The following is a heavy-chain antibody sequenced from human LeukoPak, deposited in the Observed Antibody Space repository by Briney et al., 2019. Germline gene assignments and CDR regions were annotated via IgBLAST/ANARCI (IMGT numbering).Heavy chain of an antibody. CDR2: IYINGVT. CDR1: GDSISTYY. CDR3: ARGARIFDF. D-gene: IGHD2/OR15-2a*01. J-gene: IGHJ4*02. Sequence: PSETLSLTCTVSGDSISTYYWSWIRQAPGKGLECIGYIYINGVTNQNPSLKGRVTISLDTSKNQFSLRLSSVTAADTAVYYCARGARIFDFWGPGILVTVSS. V-gene: IGHV4-4*09.